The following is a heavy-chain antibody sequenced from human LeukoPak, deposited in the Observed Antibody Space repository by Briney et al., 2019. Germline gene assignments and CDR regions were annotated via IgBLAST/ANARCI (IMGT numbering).Heavy chain of an antibody. CDR2: IYSGGST. Sequence: PGGSLRLSCAASGFTVSSNYMSWVRQAPGKGLEWVSVIYSGGSTYYADSVKGRFTISRDNSKNTLYLQMNSLRAEDTAVYYCARERGGYCSGITCSNAIDYWGQGTLVTVSS. J-gene: IGHJ4*02. CDR1: GFTVSSNY. D-gene: IGHD2-15*01. CDR3: ARERGGYCSGITCSNAIDY. V-gene: IGHV3-53*01.